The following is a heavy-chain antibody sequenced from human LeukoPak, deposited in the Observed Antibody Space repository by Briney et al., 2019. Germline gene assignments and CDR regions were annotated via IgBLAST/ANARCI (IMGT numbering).Heavy chain of an antibody. CDR3: ARSSSRYYYYFDY. CDR1: SGSISSGAYY. J-gene: IGHJ4*02. D-gene: IGHD3-22*01. V-gene: IGHV4-31*03. Sequence: SQTLSLTCTVSSGSISSGAYYWSWIPQHPGMGLEWIGYIYYIGSTYYNPSLKSRVTISVDTSKNQFSLKLSSVTAADTAMYYCARSSSRYYYYFDYWGQGTLVTVSS. CDR2: IYYIGST.